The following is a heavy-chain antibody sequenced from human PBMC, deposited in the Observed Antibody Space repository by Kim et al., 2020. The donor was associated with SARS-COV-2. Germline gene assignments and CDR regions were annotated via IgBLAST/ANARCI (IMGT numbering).Heavy chain of an antibody. CDR3: ARPPCSGGGCNYWYFDL. Sequence: SETLSLTCTVSDGSISSRNHFWGWIRQTPGKGKEWIGNIYYTGTTYCNPSLKSRVTISVDTSKNQFSLRLTSVTAADTAVYSCARPPCSGGGCNYWYFDLWGRGTLVTVSS. CDR1: DGSISSRNHF. CDR2: IYYTGTT. V-gene: IGHV4-39*01. D-gene: IGHD2-15*01. J-gene: IGHJ2*01.